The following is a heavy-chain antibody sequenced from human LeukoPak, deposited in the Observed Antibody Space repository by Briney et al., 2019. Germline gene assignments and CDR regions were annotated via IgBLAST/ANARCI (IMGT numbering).Heavy chain of an antibody. Sequence: ASVKVSCKASGYTFTSYGISWVRQAPGQGLEWTGRISAYNGNTNYAQKLQGRVTMTTDTSTSTAYMELRSLRSDDTAVYYCERGYCSGGSCYPFDYWGQGTLVTVSS. CDR2: ISAYNGNT. CDR1: GYTFTSYG. D-gene: IGHD2-15*01. J-gene: IGHJ4*02. CDR3: ERGYCSGGSCYPFDY. V-gene: IGHV1-18*01.